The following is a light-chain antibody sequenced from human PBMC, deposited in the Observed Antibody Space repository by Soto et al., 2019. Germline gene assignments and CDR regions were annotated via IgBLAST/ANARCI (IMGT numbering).Light chain of an antibody. J-gene: IGLJ2*01. CDR1: SSNIGSNF. V-gene: IGLV1-47*01. CDR2: RNN. Sequence: QSVLTQPPSASGTPGQRVTISCSGSSSNIGSNFVYWYQQLPGTAPKLLIYRNNKRPSGVPDRFSGSKSGTSASLAISGLRAEDEADYYCAAWDDNLSGRVVFGGGTKLTVL. CDR3: AAWDDNLSGRVV.